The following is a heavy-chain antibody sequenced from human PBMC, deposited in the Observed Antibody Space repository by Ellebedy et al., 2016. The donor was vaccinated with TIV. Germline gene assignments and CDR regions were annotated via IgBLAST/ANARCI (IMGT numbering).Heavy chain of an antibody. V-gene: IGHV3-23*01. Sequence: GESLKISXAASGFTFSSYAMSWVRQAPGKGLEWVSAISGSGGSTYYADSVKGRFTISRDNSKNTLYLQMNSLRAEDTAVYYCASTYGSGSYYNARHRNDYWGQGTLVTVSS. CDR1: GFTFSSYA. CDR2: ISGSGGST. D-gene: IGHD3-10*01. J-gene: IGHJ4*02. CDR3: ASTYGSGSYYNARHRNDY.